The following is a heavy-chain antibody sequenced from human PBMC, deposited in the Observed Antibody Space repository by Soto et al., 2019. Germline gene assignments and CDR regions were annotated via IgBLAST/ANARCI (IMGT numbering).Heavy chain of an antibody. CDR1: GFTFSSYW. CDR3: TRGSGWSYY. Sequence: EVQLVEAGGGLVQPGGSLGLSCAASGFTFSSYWMTWVRQAPGKALEWLANIKHDGSESNYVDSVKGRFTISRDNAENSVYLQMNSLRVEGTAVYYCTRGSGWSYYWGRGTLVTVSS. CDR2: IKHDGSES. D-gene: IGHD6-19*01. J-gene: IGHJ4*02. V-gene: IGHV3-7*04.